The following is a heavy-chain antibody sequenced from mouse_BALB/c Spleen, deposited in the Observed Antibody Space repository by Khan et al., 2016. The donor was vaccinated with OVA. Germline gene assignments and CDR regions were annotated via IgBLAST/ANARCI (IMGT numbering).Heavy chain of an antibody. J-gene: IGHJ2*01. CDR2: INPHIGET. CDR3: ARIYRSDLDY. Sequence: EVQLQQSGPELVKPGASVKISCKASGYSFTGYFMNWVMQSHGKSLEWIGRINPHIGETLYNQKFKDKATLTVDESSSTAHMELRSLASEDSAVYYCARIYRSDLDYWGQGTTLTVSS. V-gene: IGHV1-20*02. CDR1: GYSFTGYF. D-gene: IGHD1-1*01.